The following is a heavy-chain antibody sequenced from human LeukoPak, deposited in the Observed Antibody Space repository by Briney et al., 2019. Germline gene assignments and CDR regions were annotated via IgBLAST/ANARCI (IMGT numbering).Heavy chain of an antibody. CDR1: GFTFSSYW. V-gene: IGHV3-7*01. CDR3: VGGSGWLFDY. CDR2: IKKDGSEK. J-gene: IGHJ4*02. Sequence: GGSLRLSCAASGFTFSSYWMFWVRQPPGKGLEWMATIKKDGSEKDYADSVKGRFTISRDNAENSLSLQMNSLRADDTATYYCVGGSGWLFDYWGQGTLVTVSS. D-gene: IGHD6-19*01.